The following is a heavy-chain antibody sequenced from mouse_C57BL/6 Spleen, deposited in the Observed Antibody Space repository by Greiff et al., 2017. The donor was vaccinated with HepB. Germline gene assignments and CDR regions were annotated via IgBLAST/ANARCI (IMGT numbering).Heavy chain of an antibody. CDR2: IYPRSGNT. V-gene: IGHV1-81*01. Sequence: VQLQQSGAELARPGASVKLSCKASGYTFTSYGISWVKQRTGQGLEWIGEIYPRSGNTYYNEKFKGKATLTADKSSSKAYMELRSLTSEDSAVYFCARGNYVEYFDYWGQGTTLTVSS. D-gene: IGHD2-1*01. CDR1: GYTFTSYG. CDR3: ARGNYVEYFDY. J-gene: IGHJ2*01.